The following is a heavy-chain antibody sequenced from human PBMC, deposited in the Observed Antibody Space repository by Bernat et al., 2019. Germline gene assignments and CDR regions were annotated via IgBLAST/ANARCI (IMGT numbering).Heavy chain of an antibody. CDR3: ARTPPQRNGDYGWFDS. Sequence: EVQLVESGGALVQPGGSLRLSCTASGFTLSTCAMTWVRQAPGKGLEWVSTISDSGSRTYYADSVKGRFTISRDNSKNTVYLQMNSLTGDDTGLYYCARTPPQRNGDYGWFDSWGQGTLVTVSS. D-gene: IGHD4-17*01. CDR2: ISDSGSRT. J-gene: IGHJ5*01. CDR1: GFTLSTCA. V-gene: IGHV3-23*04.